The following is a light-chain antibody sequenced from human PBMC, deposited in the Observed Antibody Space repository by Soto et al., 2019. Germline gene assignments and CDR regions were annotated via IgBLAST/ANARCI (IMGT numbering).Light chain of an antibody. V-gene: IGKV3-15*01. CDR3: QQYNSWPST. CDR1: QSVSTN. CDR2: GAT. Sequence: EIVLTQSPATLSVSPGERVALSCRASQSVSTNLAWYDQKPGLAPRLLISGATTRATGLPARISGSGSATEFTLTINSLQSEDFAVYYCQQYNSWPSTFGQGTKVEIQ. J-gene: IGKJ1*01.